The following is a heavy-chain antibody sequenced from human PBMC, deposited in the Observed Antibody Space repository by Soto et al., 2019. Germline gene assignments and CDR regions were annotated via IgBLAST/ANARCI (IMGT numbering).Heavy chain of an antibody. J-gene: IGHJ6*02. D-gene: IGHD4-17*01. CDR2: IIPIFGTA. Sequence: QVQLVQSGAEVKKPGSSVKVSCKASGGTFSSYAISWVRQAPGQGLEWMGGIIPIFGTANYAQKFQGRVTITADESTSTAYMELSSLRSEDTAVYYCARTRGPTVTTDYYYGMDVWGQGNTGTVSS. V-gene: IGHV1-69*01. CDR1: GGTFSSYA. CDR3: ARTRGPTVTTDYYYGMDV.